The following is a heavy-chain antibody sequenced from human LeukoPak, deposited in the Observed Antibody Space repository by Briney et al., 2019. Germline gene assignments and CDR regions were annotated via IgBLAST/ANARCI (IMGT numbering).Heavy chain of an antibody. CDR1: GFTFSNYW. Sequence: PGGSLRLSCAASGFTFSNYWMSWVRQAPGKGLEWVANIKQDGSEKYYVDSVKGRFTISRVNAKNSLYLQMNSLRAEDTAVYYCARFADYYYMDVWGKGTTVTVSS. CDR3: ARFADYYYMDV. J-gene: IGHJ6*03. V-gene: IGHV3-7*01. CDR2: IKQDGSEK.